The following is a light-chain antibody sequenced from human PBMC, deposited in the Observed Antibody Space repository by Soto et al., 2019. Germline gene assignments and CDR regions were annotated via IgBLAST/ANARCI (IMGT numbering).Light chain of an antibody. CDR3: QQYNNWPPWT. CDR1: QSVGTN. Sequence: IVMTQSPATLSVSPGERATLSCRASQSVGTNLAWYQHRPGQAPRLLIHGASTRAPGIPARFSGSGSGTEFTLTISNLQSEDLAVYYCQQYNNWPPWTFGQGTKVAIK. J-gene: IGKJ1*01. CDR2: GAS. V-gene: IGKV3-15*01.